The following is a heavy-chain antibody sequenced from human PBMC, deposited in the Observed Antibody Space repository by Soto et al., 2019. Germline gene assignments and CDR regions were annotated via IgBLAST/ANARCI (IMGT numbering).Heavy chain of an antibody. D-gene: IGHD2-2*01. CDR1: GFTFRSYT. CDR3: AKARCSTSDCYAPDS. Sequence: DVQLLESGGGLVQPGGSLRLSCAASGFTFRSYTMSWVRQAPGKGLEWISSISASGGRPSYADSVQGRFVISRDNSMNTVYLQMSSLRDEDTAMYYCAKARCSTSDCYAPDSWGQGTLVTVSS. J-gene: IGHJ5*01. V-gene: IGHV3-23*01. CDR2: ISASGGRP.